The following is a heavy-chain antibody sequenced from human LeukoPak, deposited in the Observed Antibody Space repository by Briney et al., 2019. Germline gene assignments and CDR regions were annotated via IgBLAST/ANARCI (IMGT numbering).Heavy chain of an antibody. CDR2: ISYDGSNK. CDR1: GFTFSSYG. D-gene: IGHD3-22*01. Sequence: GGSLTLSCAASGFTFSSYGMHWVRQAPGKGLEWVAVISYDGSNKYYADSEKGRFTISRDNSKNTLYLQMNSLRTEDTAIYYCAKEDVVVITIRYFQHWGQGTLVTVSS. J-gene: IGHJ1*01. CDR3: AKEDVVVITIRYFQH. V-gene: IGHV3-30*18.